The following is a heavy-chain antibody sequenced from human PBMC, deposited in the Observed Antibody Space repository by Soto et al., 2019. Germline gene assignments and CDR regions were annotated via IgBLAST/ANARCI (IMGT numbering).Heavy chain of an antibody. CDR1: GYTFTSYY. CDR2: INPSSGDT. Sequence: QVQLVKSGAEVKKPGASVKVSCRASGYTFTSYYMHWVRQAPGQGLEWMGIINPSSGDTTYAQKFQGRVTMTRDTSTSTIFMQLSSLRSEDTAVYYCTREGGSYDYWGQGTLVTVSS. V-gene: IGHV1-46*01. J-gene: IGHJ4*02. CDR3: TREGGSYDY. D-gene: IGHD1-26*01.